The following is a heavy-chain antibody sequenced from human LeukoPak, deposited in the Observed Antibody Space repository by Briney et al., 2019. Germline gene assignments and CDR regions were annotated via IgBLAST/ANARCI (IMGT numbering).Heavy chain of an antibody. CDR1: GYSISSRYY. Sequence: PSETLSLTCAVSGYSISSRYYWGWIRQPPGKGPEWIGSIYHSGSTYYNPSLKSRVTISVDTSKNQFSLKLSSVTAADTAVYYCTREERSELYDYWGQGTLVTVSS. CDR2: IYHSGST. D-gene: IGHD1-26*01. CDR3: TREERSELYDY. J-gene: IGHJ4*02. V-gene: IGHV4-38-2*02.